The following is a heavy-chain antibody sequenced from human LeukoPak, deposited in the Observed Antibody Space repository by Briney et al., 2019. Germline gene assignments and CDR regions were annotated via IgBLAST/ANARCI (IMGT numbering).Heavy chain of an antibody. V-gene: IGHV1-18*01. CDR2: ISAYNGNT. Sequence: GASVKVSCKASGYTFTSYGISWVRQAPGQGLEWMGWISAYNGNTNYAQKFQGRVTITADESTSTAYMELSSLRSEDTAVYYCASYIVATRTRFDPWGQGTLVTVSS. J-gene: IGHJ5*02. CDR1: GYTFTSYG. CDR3: ASYIVATRTRFDP. D-gene: IGHD5-12*01.